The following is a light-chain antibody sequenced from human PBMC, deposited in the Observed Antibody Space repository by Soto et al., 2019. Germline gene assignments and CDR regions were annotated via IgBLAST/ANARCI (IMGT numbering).Light chain of an antibody. CDR2: DAA. J-gene: IGKJ5*01. V-gene: IGKV3-11*01. CDR3: QERSNWPCT. CDR1: QSVSSY. Sequence: EIVLTQSPATLSLSPGERATLSCRASQSVSSYLAWYQQKPGQAPRLLIYDAANRATGIPARFSGSGSGTDFTLTISSLEPEDFAVYYCQERSNWPCTFGQGGRPEIK.